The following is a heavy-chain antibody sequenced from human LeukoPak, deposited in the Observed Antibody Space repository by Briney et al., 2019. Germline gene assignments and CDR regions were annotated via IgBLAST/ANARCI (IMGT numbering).Heavy chain of an antibody. D-gene: IGHD3-22*01. Sequence: ASVTVSCTASGGTFSSYAISWVRQAPGQGLEWMGGIIPIFGTANYAQKLQGRVTITADESTSTAYMELSSLRSEDTAVYYCARGQATYYYDSSGYYSFDYWGQGTLVTVSS. J-gene: IGHJ4*02. V-gene: IGHV1-69*13. CDR3: ARGQATYYYDSSGYYSFDY. CDR2: IIPIFGTA. CDR1: GGTFSSYA.